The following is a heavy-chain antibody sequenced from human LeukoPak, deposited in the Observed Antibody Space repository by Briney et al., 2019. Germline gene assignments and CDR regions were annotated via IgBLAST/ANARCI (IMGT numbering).Heavy chain of an antibody. J-gene: IGHJ5*02. CDR2: ISSSSSTI. CDR1: GFTFSSYS. CDR3: ARADYEDWFDP. Sequence: RTGGSLRLSCAASGFTFSSYSMNWVRQAPGKGLEWVSYISSSSSTIYYADSVKGRFTISRDNAKNSLYLQMNSLRAEDTAVYYCARADYEDWFDPWGQGTLVTVSS. V-gene: IGHV3-48*01. D-gene: IGHD3-22*01.